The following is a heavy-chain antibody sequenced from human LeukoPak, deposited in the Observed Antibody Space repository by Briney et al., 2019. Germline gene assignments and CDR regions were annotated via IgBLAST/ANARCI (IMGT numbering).Heavy chain of an antibody. Sequence: GGSLRLSCAASGFTFSSYGMSWVRQAPGKGLEWVSFIFSSSTYIYYTDSVKGRFTISRDNARNSLYLQMDNLRAEDTGVYYCARDFYDGFALDYWGQGTLVTVSS. V-gene: IGHV3-21*03. D-gene: IGHD2/OR15-2a*01. J-gene: IGHJ4*02. CDR2: IFSSSTYI. CDR3: ARDFYDGFALDY. CDR1: GFTFSSYG.